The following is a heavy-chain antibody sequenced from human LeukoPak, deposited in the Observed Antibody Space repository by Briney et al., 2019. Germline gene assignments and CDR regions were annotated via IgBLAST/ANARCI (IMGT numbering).Heavy chain of an antibody. CDR2: INHSGST. CDR1: GGSFSGYY. CDR3: ARDLDGHYYYYMDV. J-gene: IGHJ6*03. Sequence: SETLSLTCAVYGGSFSGYYWSWIRQPPGKGLEWIGEINHSGSTNYNPSLKSRVTISVDTSKNQFSLKLSSVTAADTAAYYCARDLDGHYYYYMDVWGKGTTVTISS. V-gene: IGHV4-34*01.